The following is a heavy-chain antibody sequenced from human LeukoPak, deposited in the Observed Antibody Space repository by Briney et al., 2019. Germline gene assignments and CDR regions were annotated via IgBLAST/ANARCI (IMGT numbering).Heavy chain of an antibody. D-gene: IGHD6-6*01. CDR1: GGSLSGYY. J-gene: IGHJ6*04. CDR2: INHSGST. CDR3: AGPSSIAALDV. V-gene: IGHV4-34*01. Sequence: SETLSLTCAVFGGSLSGYYWSWIRQPPGKGLEWIGEINHSGSTNYNPSLKSRVTISADTSKNQFSLKLSSVTAADTAVYYCAGPSSIAALDVWGKGTTVTVSS.